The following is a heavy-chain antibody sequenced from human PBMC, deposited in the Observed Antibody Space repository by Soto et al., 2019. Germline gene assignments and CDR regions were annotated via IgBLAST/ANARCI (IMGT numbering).Heavy chain of an antibody. V-gene: IGHV5-10-1*01. CDR1: GYTFTTFW. D-gene: IGHD2-8*01. CDR3: ARIYCTTTACDSWFDP. CDR2: MDPGDTYA. Sequence: GESLKISCTGFGYTFTTFWISWVRQMPGKGLEWMGRMDPGDTYATYSPAFQGHVTISADKATSTAYLQWSSLKASDTAMYYCARIYCTTTACDSWFDPWGQGTRVTVSS. J-gene: IGHJ5*02.